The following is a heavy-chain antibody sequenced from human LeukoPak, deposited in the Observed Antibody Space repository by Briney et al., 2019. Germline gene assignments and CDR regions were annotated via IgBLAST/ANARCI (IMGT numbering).Heavy chain of an antibody. J-gene: IGHJ6*02. CDR3: ARGSGIAVTRDMDV. CDR1: GGSISSYY. D-gene: IGHD6-19*01. V-gene: IGHV4-4*07. CDR2: IYTSGST. Sequence: SETLSLTCTVSGGSISSYYWSWIRQPAGKGLEWIGRIYTSGSTNYNPSLKSRVTMSVDTSKNQFSLKLSSVTAADTAVYFCARGSGIAVTRDMDVWGQGTTVPVSS.